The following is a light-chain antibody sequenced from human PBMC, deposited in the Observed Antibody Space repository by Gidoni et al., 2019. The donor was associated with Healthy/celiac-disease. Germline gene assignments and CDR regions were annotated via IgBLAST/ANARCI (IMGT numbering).Light chain of an antibody. V-gene: IGKV3-15*01. J-gene: IGKJ2*01. CDR2: GAS. CDR3: QQYNNWPPYT. Sequence: DIVMTQSSATLSVSPGERATIFCRTSQSVSSNLAWYQQKPGQSPRLLIYGASTSATVIPARCSGSGSWTEFTITISSLQSEDFAVYYWQQYNNWPPYTFGQGTKLEIK. CDR1: QSVSSN.